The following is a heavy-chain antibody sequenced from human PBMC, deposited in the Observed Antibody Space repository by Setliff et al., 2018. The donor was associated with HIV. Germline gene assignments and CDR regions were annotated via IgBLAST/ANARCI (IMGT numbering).Heavy chain of an antibody. J-gene: IGHJ2*01. Sequence: SETLSLTCAVSGDSLRSTNSYWGWIRQPPGKALEWIGTIYYTGSAFYNPSLKSRVTMSVDTSKSQFSLGLTLVTAADTAIYYCARVQRGRGYSHGHWYFDLWGRGTLVTVSS. CDR2: IYYTGSA. D-gene: IGHD5-18*01. CDR1: GDSLRSTNSY. V-gene: IGHV4-39*07. CDR3: ARVQRGRGYSHGHWYFDL.